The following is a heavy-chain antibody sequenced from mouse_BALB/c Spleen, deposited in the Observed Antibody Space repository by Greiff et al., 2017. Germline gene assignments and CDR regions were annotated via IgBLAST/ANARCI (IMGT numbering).Heavy chain of an antibody. Sequence: VQLQQSGAELVRPGALVKLSCKASGFNIKDSYMHWVKQRPEQGLEWIGWIDPENGNTIYDPKFQGKASITADTSSNTAYLQLSSLTSEDTAVYYCALYDDAAFDYWGQGTTLTVSS. V-gene: IGHV14-1*02. D-gene: IGHD2-3*01. CDR3: ALYDDAAFDY. CDR2: IDPENGNT. CDR1: GFNIKDSY. J-gene: IGHJ2*01.